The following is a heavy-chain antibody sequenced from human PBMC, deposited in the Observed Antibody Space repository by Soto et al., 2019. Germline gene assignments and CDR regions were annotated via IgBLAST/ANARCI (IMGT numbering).Heavy chain of an antibody. CDR3: TRYSYESSGYYVY. CDR2: SRSEANIGTT. V-gene: IGHV3-49*04. D-gene: IGHD3-22*01. CDR1: GFTFGRYA. Sequence: GGSLRLSCTGSGFTFGRYAWSWGRQAPGKGLEWVVVSRSEANIGTTDYSATVKGRITISRGNSKISIERKINSLQTSDTAVYYCTRYSYESSGYYVYWGQGALVTVSS. J-gene: IGHJ4*02.